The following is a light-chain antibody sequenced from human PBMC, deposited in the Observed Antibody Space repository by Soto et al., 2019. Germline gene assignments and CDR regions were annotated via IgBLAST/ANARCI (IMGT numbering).Light chain of an antibody. CDR3: GTWDSSLSAGV. CDR1: GSNIGNNY. CDR2: DSN. J-gene: IGLJ1*01. Sequence: QSVLTQPPSVSAAPGQTVTISCSGRGSNIGNNYVSWYQQLPGSAPKLLIFDSNNRPSGIPDRFSGSKSGTSATLGITGLQTGDEADYYCGTWDSSLSAGVFGPGTKVTVL. V-gene: IGLV1-51*01.